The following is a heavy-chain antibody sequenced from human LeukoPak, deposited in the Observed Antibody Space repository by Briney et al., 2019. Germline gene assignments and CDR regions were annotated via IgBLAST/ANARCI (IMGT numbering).Heavy chain of an antibody. D-gene: IGHD1-26*01. V-gene: IGHV4-39*07. CDR1: GGSISSSNYY. CDR3: VRVKGGSISDS. J-gene: IGHJ4*02. CDR2: ISYSGST. Sequence: SETLSLTCTVSGGSISSSNYYWGWIRQPPGKGLEWIASISYSGSTYYNASVKSRVTISRDTSKNHFSLSLNSVTAADTAVYYCVRVKGGSISDSWGQGTLVTVFS.